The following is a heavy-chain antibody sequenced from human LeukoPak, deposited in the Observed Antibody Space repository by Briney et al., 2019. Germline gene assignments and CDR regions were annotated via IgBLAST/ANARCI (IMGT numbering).Heavy chain of an antibody. Sequence: GGSLRLSCAASGFTFSSYSMNWVRQAPGKGLEWVSGISGSGASTYYADSVKGRFTISRDSSKNTLYLQMNSLRAEDTAVYYCAKDLRSSADSKMGAADYWGQGTLVTVSS. CDR2: ISGSGAST. J-gene: IGHJ4*02. V-gene: IGHV3-23*01. CDR3: AKDLRSSADSKMGAADY. D-gene: IGHD1-26*01. CDR1: GFTFSSYS.